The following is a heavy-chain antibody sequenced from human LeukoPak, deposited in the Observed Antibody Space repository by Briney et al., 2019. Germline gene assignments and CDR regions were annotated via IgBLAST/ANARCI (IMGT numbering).Heavy chain of an antibody. CDR2: ISGNGGVI. J-gene: IGHJ4*02. Sequence: GGSLRLSCAASGFTFSDNYMTWVRQAPGKGLEWLSYISGNGGVIQYADSVKGRFTISRDNAKNLLYLQMNSLRAEDTAVYYCARGTLNIPGQQGAFDYWGQGTLVTVSS. D-gene: IGHD1-14*01. CDR1: GFTFSDNY. CDR3: ARGTLNIPGQQGAFDY. V-gene: IGHV3-11*04.